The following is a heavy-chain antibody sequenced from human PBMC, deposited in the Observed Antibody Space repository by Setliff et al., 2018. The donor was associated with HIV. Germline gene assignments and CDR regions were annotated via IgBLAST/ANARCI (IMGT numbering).Heavy chain of an antibody. CDR1: GYTLTKLS. J-gene: IGHJ6*02. CDR3: ARDGHCSSTSCWGYYYYYGMDV. CDR2: FDPELGET. D-gene: IGHD2-2*01. V-gene: IGHV1-24*01. Sequence: ASVKVSCKVSGYTLTKLSMHWVRQAPEKGLEWMGGFDPELGETFFAQNFRGRLTMTTDTSTSTAYMELRSLRSDDTAVYYCARDGHCSSTSCWGYYYYYGMDVWGQGTTVTVSS.